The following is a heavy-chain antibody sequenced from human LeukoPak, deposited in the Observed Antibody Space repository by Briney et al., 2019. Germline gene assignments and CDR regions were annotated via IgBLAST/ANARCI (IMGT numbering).Heavy chain of an antibody. Sequence: PSETLSLTCTVSGGSISSYYWSWIRQPPGKGLEWIGYIYYSGSTNYNPSLRSRVTISVDTSKNQLSLKLSSVTAADTAVYYCARHLEYFDYWGQGTLVTVSS. CDR1: GGSISSYY. CDR2: IYYSGST. J-gene: IGHJ4*02. CDR3: ARHLEYFDY. V-gene: IGHV4-59*01.